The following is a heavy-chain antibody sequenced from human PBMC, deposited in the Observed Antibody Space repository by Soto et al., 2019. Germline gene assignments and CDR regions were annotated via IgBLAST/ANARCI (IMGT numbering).Heavy chain of an antibody. D-gene: IGHD3-10*01. V-gene: IGHV1-18*04. CDR1: GYTFTSYG. Sequence: ASVKVSCKASGYTFTSYGISWVRQAPGQGLEWMGWISAYNGNTNYAQKLQGRVTMTTDTSTSTAYMELRSLRSDDTAVYYCSRDLRLLLWYGEGPPYLWGMDAWGQGTTVTVSS. CDR2: ISAYNGNT. J-gene: IGHJ6*02. CDR3: SRDLRLLLWYGEGPPYLWGMDA.